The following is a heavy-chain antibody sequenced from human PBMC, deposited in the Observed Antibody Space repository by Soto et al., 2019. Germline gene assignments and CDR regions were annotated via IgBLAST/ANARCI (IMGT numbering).Heavy chain of an antibody. V-gene: IGHV1-18*01. CDR2: ISAYNGNT. CDR1: GYTFTSYG. Sequence: QVQLVQSGAEVKKPGASVKVSCKASGYTFTSYGISWVRQAPGQGLEWMGRISAYNGNTKYTQKLQGRVTMTTDTSTSTGYMELRSLRSDDTAVYYCARDLAVGLVDYWGQGTLVTVSS. D-gene: IGHD6-19*01. CDR3: ARDLAVGLVDY. J-gene: IGHJ4*02.